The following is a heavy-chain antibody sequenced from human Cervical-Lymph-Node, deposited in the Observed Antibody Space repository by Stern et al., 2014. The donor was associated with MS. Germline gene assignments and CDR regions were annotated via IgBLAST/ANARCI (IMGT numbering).Heavy chain of an antibody. CDR2: ISAYTGDI. CDR3: ARDWDLTHPTTVVTPPYFDY. Sequence: QVQLVQSGAEVKKPGASVKVSCKASGYTFISYGISWVRQAPGQGLEWMGWISAYTGDINYAQNVQGRVTMTTDTSTRTAFMELRSLRSDDTAVYYCARDWDLTHPTTVVTPPYFDYWGQGTLVTVSS. J-gene: IGHJ4*02. D-gene: IGHD4-23*01. CDR1: GYTFISYG. V-gene: IGHV1-18*01.